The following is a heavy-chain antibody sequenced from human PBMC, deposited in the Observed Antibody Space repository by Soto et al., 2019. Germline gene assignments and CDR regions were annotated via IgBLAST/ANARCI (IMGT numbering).Heavy chain of an antibody. CDR3: ARDQNYYYYGMDV. J-gene: IGHJ6*02. CDR1: GGTLSSCA. V-gene: IGHV1-69*13. Sequence: GASVKVYCTASGGTLSSCAISWVRQAPGQGLEWMGGIIPIFGTANYAQKFQGRVTITADESTSTAYMELSSLRSEDTAVYYCARDQNYYYYGMDVWGQGTTVTVSS. CDR2: IIPIFGTA.